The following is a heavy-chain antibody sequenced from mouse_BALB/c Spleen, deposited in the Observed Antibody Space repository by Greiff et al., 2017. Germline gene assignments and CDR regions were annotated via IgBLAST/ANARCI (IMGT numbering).Heavy chain of an antibody. CDR1: GYAFTNYL. CDR2: INPGSGGT. J-gene: IGHJ3*01. CDR3: ARSEVAY. V-gene: IGHV1-54*01. Sequence: VKLMESGAELVRPGTSVKVSCKASGYAFTNYLIEWVKQRPGQGLEWIGEINPGSGGTNYNETFKGKATLTADKSSSTAYMQLSSLTSDDSAVYFCARSEVAYWGQGTMVTVSA.